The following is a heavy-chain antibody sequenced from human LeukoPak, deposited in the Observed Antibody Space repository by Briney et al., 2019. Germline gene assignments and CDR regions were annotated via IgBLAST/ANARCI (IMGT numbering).Heavy chain of an antibody. CDR1: GSMSDYY. J-gene: IGHJ3*02. V-gene: IGHV4-38-2*02. D-gene: IGHD3-9*01. CDR2: VYYSGNT. CDR3: ARRLRYFDWSDAFDI. Sequence: SETLSLTCTVSGSMSDYYWGWIRQPPGEGLEWIGTVYYSGNTYYNPSLKSRVTISVDTSKNQFSLRLSSVTAADTAVYYCARRLRYFDWSDAFDIWGQGTMVTVSS.